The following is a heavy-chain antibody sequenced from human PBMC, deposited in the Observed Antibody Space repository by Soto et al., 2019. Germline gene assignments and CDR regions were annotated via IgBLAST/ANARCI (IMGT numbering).Heavy chain of an antibody. V-gene: IGHV3-74*01. CDR1: GFTFSSYW. CDR2: MNMYGNRI. CDR3: VRGEGDRYDGHGYLGRH. Sequence: EVQLVESGGGLVQPGGSLRLSCAASGFTFSSYWMHWVRQAPGKGLEWVSRMNMYGNRIRYVDSVEGRCTISRDNAKNTFYMEMNSARVEDTAVYYCVRGEGDRYDGHGYLGRHWGQGSLVTVSS. D-gene: IGHD3-22*01. J-gene: IGHJ4*02.